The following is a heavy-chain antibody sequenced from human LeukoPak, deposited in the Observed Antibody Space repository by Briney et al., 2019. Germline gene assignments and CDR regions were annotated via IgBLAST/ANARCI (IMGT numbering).Heavy chain of an antibody. J-gene: IGHJ4*02. CDR3: ARVGDTDGTTWSFDY. CDR1: GYSISSGYY. D-gene: IGHD5-18*01. Sequence: SETLSLTXTVSGYSISSGYYWGWIRQPPGKGLEWIGSIYHSGSTYYNPSLKSRVTISVDTSKNQFSLKLSPVTAADTAVYYCARVGDTDGTTWSFDYWGQGTLVTVSS. V-gene: IGHV4-38-2*02. CDR2: IYHSGST.